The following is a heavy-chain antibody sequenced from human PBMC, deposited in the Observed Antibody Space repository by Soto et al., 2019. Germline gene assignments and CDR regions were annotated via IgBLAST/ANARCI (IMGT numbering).Heavy chain of an antibody. J-gene: IGHJ4*02. CDR1: GYTFTSYG. D-gene: IGHD2-15*01. CDR2: ISAYNGNT. CDR3: ARVVIAARVFDY. V-gene: IGHV1-18*01. Sequence: QVQLVQSGAEVKKPGASVKVSCKASGYTFTSYGISWVRQAPGQGLEWMGWISAYNGNTNFAQRLQDRVTTTTDTSTSTAYMELRSLRSDDTAVYYCARVVIAARVFDYWGQGTLVTVSS.